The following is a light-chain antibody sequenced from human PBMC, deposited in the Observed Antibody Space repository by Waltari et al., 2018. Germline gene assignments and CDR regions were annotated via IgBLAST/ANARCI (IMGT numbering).Light chain of an antibody. CDR2: KDI. CDR1: ILAKKY. CDR3: YSAADNHRVL. Sequence: SSELTQPASVSVSLGQTAVITCSGDILAKKYGRWFQQKPGQAPVLFIYKDIERPSGIPDRFSGSSSGTTPTLTISGAQVEDEAAYYCYSAADNHRVLFGGGTKLTVL. J-gene: IGLJ2*01. V-gene: IGLV3-27*01.